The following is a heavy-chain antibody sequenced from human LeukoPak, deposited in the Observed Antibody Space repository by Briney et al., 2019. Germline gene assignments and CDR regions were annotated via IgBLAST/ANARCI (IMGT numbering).Heavy chain of an antibody. D-gene: IGHD3-3*01. J-gene: IGHJ4*02. CDR3: AKEFLGLRY. CDR2: INSDGSIT. V-gene: IGHV3-74*01. CDR1: GFTFSSYW. Sequence: GESLRLSCAASGFTFSSYWMHWVRQAPGKGLVWVSRINSDGSITNYADSVKGRFTISRDNAKNTLYLQMNSLRAEDTAVYYCAKEFLGLRYWGQGTLVTVSS.